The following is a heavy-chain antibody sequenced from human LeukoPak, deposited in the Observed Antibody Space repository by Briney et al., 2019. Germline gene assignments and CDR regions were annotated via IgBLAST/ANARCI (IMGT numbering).Heavy chain of an antibody. V-gene: IGHV6-1*01. J-gene: IGHJ4*02. D-gene: IGHD6-19*01. CDR3: ARSSAQWLVQRYFDY. CDR2: TYYRSKWYN. Sequence: SQTLSLTCAISGDSVSSNSAAWNWIRQSPSRGLGWLGRTYYRSKWYNDYAVSVKSRITINPDTSKNQFSLQLNSVTPEDTAVYYCARSSAQWLVQRYFDYWGQGTLVTVSS. CDR1: GDSVSSNSAA.